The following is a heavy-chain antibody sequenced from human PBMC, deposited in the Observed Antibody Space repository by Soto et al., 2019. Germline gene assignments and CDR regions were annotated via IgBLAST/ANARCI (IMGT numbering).Heavy chain of an antibody. CDR3: AGGLDYYDSSGPDY. Sequence: QVQLVQSGAEVKKPGASVKVSCKASGYTFTSYGISWVRQAPGQGLEWMGWISAYNGNTNYAQKLEGRVTMTTDTSMSTDFMELRSLRSDDTAVYYCAGGLDYYDSSGPDYWGQGTLVTVSS. V-gene: IGHV1-18*01. J-gene: IGHJ4*02. CDR2: ISAYNGNT. D-gene: IGHD3-22*01. CDR1: GYTFTSYG.